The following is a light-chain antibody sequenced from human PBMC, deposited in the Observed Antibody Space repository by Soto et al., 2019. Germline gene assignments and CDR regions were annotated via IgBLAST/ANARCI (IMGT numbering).Light chain of an antibody. CDR2: GAS. CDR1: QSLNSNF. Sequence: EFVLTQSPGTLSLSPGERATLSCRASQSLNSNFFAWYQQRPGQAPRLLIYGASTRVTGVQDRFSGSGSGTDFTLTISRLEPQDFAVYYCQEYGSSPPRYTFGQGTKLEI. V-gene: IGKV3-20*01. J-gene: IGKJ2*01. CDR3: QEYGSSPPRYT.